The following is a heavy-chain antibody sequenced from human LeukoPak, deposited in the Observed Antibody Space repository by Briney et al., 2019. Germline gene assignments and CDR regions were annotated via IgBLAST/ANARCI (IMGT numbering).Heavy chain of an antibody. Sequence: TLSLTCTASGGSISSGGYYWSWIRQHPGKGLEWIGYIYYSGSTYYNPSLKSRVTISVDTSKNQFSLKLSSVTAADTAVYYCARGSSEDDSSGYLYYFDYWGQGTLVTVSS. D-gene: IGHD3-22*01. J-gene: IGHJ4*02. CDR2: IYYSGST. CDR1: GGSISSGGYY. V-gene: IGHV4-31*03. CDR3: ARGSSEDDSSGYLYYFDY.